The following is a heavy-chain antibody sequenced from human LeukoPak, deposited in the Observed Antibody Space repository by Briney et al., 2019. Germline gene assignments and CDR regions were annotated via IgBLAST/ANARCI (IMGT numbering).Heavy chain of an antibody. J-gene: IGHJ5*02. CDR3: ARQGGLGNYATGSWFDP. V-gene: IGHV3-21*01. CDR1: GFTFSSYS. CDR2: ISSSSTDI. Sequence: GGSLRLSCAASGFTFSSYSMNWVRQAPGKGPEWVSSISSSSTDIYYADSVKGRFTISRDNSKNTLYLQMDSLRAEDTAMYYCARQGGLGNYATGSWFDPWGQGTLVTVSS. D-gene: IGHD1-7*01.